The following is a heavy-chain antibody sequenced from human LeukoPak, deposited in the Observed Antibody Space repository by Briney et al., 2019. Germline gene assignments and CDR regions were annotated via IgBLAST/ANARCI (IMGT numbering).Heavy chain of an antibody. CDR2: IYYSGST. CDR3: ARGTMVRGVIGAFDI. CDR1: GGSISSSSYY. Sequence: SETLSLTCTVSGGSISSSSYYWGWIRQPPGKGREWIGSIYYSGSTYYNPSLKSRATISVDTSKNQFSLKLSSVTAAYMAVYYCARGTMVRGVIGAFDIWGQGTMVTVS. D-gene: IGHD3-10*01. J-gene: IGHJ3*02. V-gene: IGHV4-39*01.